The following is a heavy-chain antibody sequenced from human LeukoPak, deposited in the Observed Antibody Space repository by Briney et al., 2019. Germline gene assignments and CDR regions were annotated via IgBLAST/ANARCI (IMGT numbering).Heavy chain of an antibody. D-gene: IGHD5-24*01. CDR1: GSTFMAYG. V-gene: IGHV3-74*01. J-gene: IGHJ4*02. Sequence: GRCLRLSCAASGSTFMAYGMQSVRQAPGKGLVWVSRITTDGSSTSYADSVKGRFTVSRDNAKNTLYLQTNTPRAEDTAVYYCARWRWQQSEFDHWGQGTLVTVSS. CDR3: ARWRWQQSEFDH. CDR2: ITTDGSST.